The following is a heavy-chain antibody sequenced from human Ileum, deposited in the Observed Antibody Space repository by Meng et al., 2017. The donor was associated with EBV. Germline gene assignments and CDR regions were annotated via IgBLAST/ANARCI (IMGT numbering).Heavy chain of an antibody. Sequence: QVKLQKSGQRLVKPSKTLSLTCDIFGDSVSSNSASWNWIRQSPSRGLEWLGRTYYRSRWYNDYAVSVKGRITINSDTSKNRFSLQLNSVTPEDTAVYYCASGHFYDGCFYYPFDYWGQGTLVTVSS. V-gene: IGHV6-1*02. CDR1: GDSVSSNSAS. J-gene: IGHJ4*02. CDR3: ASGHFYDGCFYYPFDY. D-gene: IGHD3-22*01. CDR2: TYYRSRWYN.